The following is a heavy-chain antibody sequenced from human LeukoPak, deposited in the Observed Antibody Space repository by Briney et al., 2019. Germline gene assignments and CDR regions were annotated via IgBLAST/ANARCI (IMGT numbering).Heavy chain of an antibody. CDR1: GFTFTDYY. D-gene: IGHD3-10*01. J-gene: IGHJ4*02. V-gene: IGHV3-11*01. Sequence: PWGSLRLSCSASGFTFTDYYMSWIRQAPGKGLEWVSYISPSGTVIYHGDSVKGRFTISRDNAKRSLYLQMNSLIAEDTAVYYCARDYNCWGQGTLVTVSS. CDR3: ARDYNC. CDR2: ISPSGTVI.